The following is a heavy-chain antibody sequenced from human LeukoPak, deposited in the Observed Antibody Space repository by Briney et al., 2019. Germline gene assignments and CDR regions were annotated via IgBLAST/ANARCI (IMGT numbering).Heavy chain of an antibody. D-gene: IGHD2-2*02. CDR1: GFTFDDYV. CDR3: VRYGFYCSSTSCYIFDN. Sequence: GRSLRPSCAASGFTFDDYVMSWVRQAPPQGLDWVSGINWNGGTIGYADSVKGRFTISRDNAKNSLYLQMNSLRAEDTALYYCVRYGFYCSSTSCYIFDNWGQGTLVTVSS. CDR2: INWNGGTI. V-gene: IGHV3-20*04. J-gene: IGHJ4*02.